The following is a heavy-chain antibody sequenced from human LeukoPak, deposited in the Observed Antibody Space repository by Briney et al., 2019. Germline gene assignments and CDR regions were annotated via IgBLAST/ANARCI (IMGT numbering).Heavy chain of an antibody. J-gene: IGHJ5*02. Sequence: QPGGSLRLSCAASGFGFGDYWMTWVRQAPGKGLEWVAVISYDGSNKYYADSVKGRFTISRDNSKNTLYLQMNSLRAEDTAVYYCAKDRSAGVDWLPPDWFDPWGQGTLVTVSS. CDR2: ISYDGSNK. CDR1: GFGFGDYW. CDR3: AKDRSAGVDWLPPDWFDP. V-gene: IGHV3-30*18. D-gene: IGHD3-9*01.